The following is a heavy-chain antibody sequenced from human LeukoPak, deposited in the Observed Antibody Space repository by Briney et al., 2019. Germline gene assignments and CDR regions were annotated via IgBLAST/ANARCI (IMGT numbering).Heavy chain of an antibody. CDR1: GGSISSGGYY. V-gene: IGHV4-31*03. Sequence: TLSLTCTVPGGSISSGGYYWSWIRQHPGKGLEWIGYIYYSGSTYYNPSLKSRVTISVDTSKNQFSLKLSSVTAADTAVYYCARRRRQYYGSGSPIGYWGQGTLVTVSS. D-gene: IGHD3-10*01. CDR3: ARRRRQYYGSGSPIGY. J-gene: IGHJ4*02. CDR2: IYYSGST.